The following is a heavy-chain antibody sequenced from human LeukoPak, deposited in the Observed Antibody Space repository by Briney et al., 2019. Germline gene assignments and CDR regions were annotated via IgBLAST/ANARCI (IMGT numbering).Heavy chain of an antibody. J-gene: IGHJ2*01. CDR3: ARLKDIKQDL. Sequence: PSETLSLTCTVSGGSISSGGYYWSWIRQPPGKGLEWIGYIYHSGSTYYNPSLKSRVTISVDRSKNQFSLKLSSVTAADTAVYYCARLKDIKQDLWGRGTLVTVSS. CDR2: IYHSGST. V-gene: IGHV4-30-2*01. CDR1: GGSISSGGYY. D-gene: IGHD1/OR15-1a*01.